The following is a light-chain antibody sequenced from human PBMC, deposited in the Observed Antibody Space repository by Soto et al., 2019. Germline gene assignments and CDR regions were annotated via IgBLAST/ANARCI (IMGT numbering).Light chain of an antibody. V-gene: IGLV2-8*01. CDR1: SSDVGAYNY. CDR3: SSYAGSNNFI. J-gene: IGLJ2*01. CDR2: EVS. Sequence: QSALTQPPSASGSPGQSVTISCTGTSSDVGAYNYVSWYQQLPGKAPKLVIYEVSKRPSGVPDRFSGSKSGNTASLPVSGLQAEDEADYYCSSYAGSNNFIFGGGTKVTVL.